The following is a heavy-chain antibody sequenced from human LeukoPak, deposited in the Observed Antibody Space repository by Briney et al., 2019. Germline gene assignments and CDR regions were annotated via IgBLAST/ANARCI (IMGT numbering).Heavy chain of an antibody. J-gene: IGHJ4*02. V-gene: IGHV4-31*03. Sequence: SQTLSLTCSVSGASISSGGYYWSWIRQLPGKGLEWIGYIYYSGSTYYNPSLKSRVTISVDTSKNQFSLKLSSVTAADRAVYYCARASRIIITFGGVAYFDYWGQGALVTVSS. CDR3: ARASRIIITFGGVAYFDY. CDR2: IYYSGST. CDR1: GASISSGGYY. D-gene: IGHD3-16*01.